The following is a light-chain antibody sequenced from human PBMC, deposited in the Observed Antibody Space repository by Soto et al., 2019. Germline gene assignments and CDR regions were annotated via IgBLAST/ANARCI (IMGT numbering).Light chain of an antibody. CDR2: EVA. CDR3: SSFTSSSTVV. V-gene: IGLV2-14*01. J-gene: IGLJ2*01. Sequence: QSALTQPASVSGSPGQSITISCTGTSSDVGIYKYVSWYQQHPGKAPNLMIYEVANRPSGVSNRFSGSKSGNTASLTISGLQAEDEADYYWSSFTSSSTVVFGGGTKLTVL. CDR1: SSDVGIYKY.